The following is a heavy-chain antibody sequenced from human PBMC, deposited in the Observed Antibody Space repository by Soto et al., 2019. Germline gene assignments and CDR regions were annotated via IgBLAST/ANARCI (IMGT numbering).Heavy chain of an antibody. CDR3: ARGNGDYVGARYYFDY. J-gene: IGHJ4*02. D-gene: IGHD4-17*01. CDR1: GGTFSSYA. CDR2: IIPIFGTA. Sequence: SVKVSCKASGGTFSSYAISWVRQAPGQGLEWMGGIIPIFGTANYAQKFQGRVTITADKSTSTAYMELSSLRSEDTAVYYCARGNGDYVGARYYFDYWGQGPLGTVAS. V-gene: IGHV1-69*06.